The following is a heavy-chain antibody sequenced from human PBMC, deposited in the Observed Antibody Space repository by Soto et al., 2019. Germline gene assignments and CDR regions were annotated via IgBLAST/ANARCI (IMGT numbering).Heavy chain of an antibody. CDR1: GYSFTSYW. J-gene: IGHJ5*02. V-gene: IGHV5-10-1*01. Sequence: GESLKISCKGSGYSFTSYWISWVRQMPGKGLEXXXXXXXXXXXXXXXXXXQGHVTISADKSISTAYLQWSSLKASDTAMYYCARHEDTAMVSSWFDPWGQGTLVTVSS. CDR3: ARHEDTAMVSSWFDP. CDR2: XXXXXXXX. D-gene: IGHD5-18*01.